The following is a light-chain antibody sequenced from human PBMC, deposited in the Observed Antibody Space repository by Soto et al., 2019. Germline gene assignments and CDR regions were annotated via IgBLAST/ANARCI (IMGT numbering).Light chain of an antibody. CDR3: AAWDDSLNGLYV. Sequence: QSVLTQPPSAFGTPGQRVTISCSGSSSNIGSNTVNWYQQLPGTAPKLLIYSNNQRPSGVPDRFSDSKSGTSASLAISGLQSEDEADYYCAAWDDSLNGLYVFGTGTKVTVL. CDR1: SSNIGSNT. CDR2: SNN. V-gene: IGLV1-44*01. J-gene: IGLJ1*01.